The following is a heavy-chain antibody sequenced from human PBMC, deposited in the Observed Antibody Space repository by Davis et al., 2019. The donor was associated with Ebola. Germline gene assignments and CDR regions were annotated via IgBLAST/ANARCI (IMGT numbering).Heavy chain of an antibody. CDR2: INPNSGGT. V-gene: IGHV1-2*02. CDR3: AREGGPGYSSGRGAFDI. Sequence: ASVKVSCKASGYTFTGYYMHWVRQAPGQGLEWMGWINPNSGGTNYAQKFQGRVTMTRDTSISTAYMELSRLRSDDTAVYYCAREGGPGYSSGRGAFDIWGQGTMVTVSS. D-gene: IGHD6-19*01. CDR1: GYTFTGYY. J-gene: IGHJ3*02.